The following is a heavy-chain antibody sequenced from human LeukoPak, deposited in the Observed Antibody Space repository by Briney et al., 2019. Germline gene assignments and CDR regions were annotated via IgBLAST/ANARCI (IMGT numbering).Heavy chain of an antibody. J-gene: IGHJ4*02. CDR1: GGSISSYY. V-gene: IGHV4-59*01. CDR3: ARDQGGSGSYYPFDY. CDR2: IYYSGST. Sequence: PSETLSLTCTVSGGSISSYYWSWIRQPPGKGLEWIGYIYYSGSTNYNPSLKSRVTISVDTSKNQFSLKLSSVTAADTAVYYCARDQGGSGSYYPFDYWGQGTLVTVSS. D-gene: IGHD3-10*01.